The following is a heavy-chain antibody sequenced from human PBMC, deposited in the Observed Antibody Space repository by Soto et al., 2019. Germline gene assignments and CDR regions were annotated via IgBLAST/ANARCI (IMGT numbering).Heavy chain of an antibody. Sequence: SETLSLTCTVSSGSISTANWWSWVRQPPGRGMEWIGEIYHSGSTNYNLSLKSRVTLSVDKSKNQFSLRLSSVTAADTAMYYCARRGGGVVLTATTPFDYWGQGTLVTVSS. CDR2: IYHSGST. J-gene: IGHJ4*02. CDR1: SGSISTANW. CDR3: ARRGGGVVLTATTPFDY. D-gene: IGHD2-21*02. V-gene: IGHV4-4*02.